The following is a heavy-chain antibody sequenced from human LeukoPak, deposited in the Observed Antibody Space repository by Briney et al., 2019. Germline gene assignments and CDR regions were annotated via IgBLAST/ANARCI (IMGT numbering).Heavy chain of an antibody. D-gene: IGHD1-26*01. CDR2: IYSGGSI. Sequence: WGSLRLSCAASGFTVSSNYMNWVRQAPGKGLEWVSVIYSGGSIYHADSVKGRFTISRDNSKNTLYLQMDSLRAEDTAVYYCAKGGVGAHFDYWGQGTLVTVSS. CDR1: GFTVSSNY. CDR3: AKGGVGAHFDY. J-gene: IGHJ4*02. V-gene: IGHV3-53*01.